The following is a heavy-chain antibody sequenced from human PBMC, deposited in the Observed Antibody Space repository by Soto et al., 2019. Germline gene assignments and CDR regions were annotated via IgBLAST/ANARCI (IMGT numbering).Heavy chain of an antibody. V-gene: IGHV4-59*01. Sequence: QVQLQESDPGLVKPSETLSLTCTVSGGSMSSYYWSWIRQSPGKGLEWIGYIYYSGSTNYNPSLKSRVTISVDTSKNQFSLKLSSVTAADTAVYYCALTTQTYGMDVWGQGTTVTVSS. CDR1: GGSMSSYY. J-gene: IGHJ6*02. CDR2: IYYSGST. D-gene: IGHD2-2*01. CDR3: ALTTQTYGMDV.